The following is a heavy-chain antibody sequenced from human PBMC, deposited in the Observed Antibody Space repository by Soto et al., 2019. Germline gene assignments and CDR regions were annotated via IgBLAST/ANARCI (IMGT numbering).Heavy chain of an antibody. CDR3: ATVGHSYVSFDF. Sequence: GSLRLSCAASGFTFDDYTMHWVRQAPGKGLEWLSLITWDGDTTYYADSVEGRFTISRGNSKNSLYLQINSLRTEDTALYYCATVGHSYVSFDFWSQGTLVTVSS. CDR2: ITWDGDTT. V-gene: IGHV3-43*01. CDR1: GFTFDDYT. D-gene: IGHD5-18*01. J-gene: IGHJ4*02.